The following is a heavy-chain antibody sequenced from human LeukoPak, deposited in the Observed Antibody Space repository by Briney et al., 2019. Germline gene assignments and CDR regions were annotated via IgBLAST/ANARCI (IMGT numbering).Heavy chain of an antibody. CDR1: GFTFSSYA. D-gene: IGHD4-17*01. CDR2: ISYDGSNK. J-gene: IGHJ4*02. Sequence: SGGSLRLSCAASGFTFSSYAMHWVRQAPGKGLEWVAVISYDGSNKYYADSVKGRFTISRDNPKNTLYLQVNSLRAEDTAVYYCARDLGATVTTYGLDYWGQGTLVTVSS. V-gene: IGHV3-30-3*01. CDR3: ARDLGATVTTYGLDY.